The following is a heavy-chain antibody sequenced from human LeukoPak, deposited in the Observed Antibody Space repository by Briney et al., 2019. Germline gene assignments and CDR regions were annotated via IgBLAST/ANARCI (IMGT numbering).Heavy chain of an antibody. CDR3: ARGPSGGNGFSY. Sequence: PGGSLRLSCAASGFTFGSYWMSWVRQAPGKGLEWVANIKQDGSERYYVDSVKGRFTISRDNAKNSLYLQMNSLRAVDTAVYYCARGPSGGNGFSYWGLGTLVTVSS. J-gene: IGHJ4*02. CDR1: GFTFGSYW. D-gene: IGHD2-15*01. V-gene: IGHV3-7*04. CDR2: IKQDGSER.